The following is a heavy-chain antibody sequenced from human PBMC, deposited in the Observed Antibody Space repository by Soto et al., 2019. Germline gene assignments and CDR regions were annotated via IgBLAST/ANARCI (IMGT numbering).Heavy chain of an antibody. CDR1: GFTFSDYS. J-gene: IGHJ4*02. Sequence: EEQLVESGGGLVQWGGSLRLSCAASGFTFSDYSMNWVRQAPGKGLEWVSYISSGGSTIYYADSVKGRFTISRDNVKNSLYLQMDSLRDEDTAVYYCARDRMRWTEILTGYLDYCEDWGPGTQVTVSS. CDR2: ISSGGSTI. CDR3: ARDRMRWTEILTGYLDYCED. D-gene: IGHD3-9*01. V-gene: IGHV3-48*02.